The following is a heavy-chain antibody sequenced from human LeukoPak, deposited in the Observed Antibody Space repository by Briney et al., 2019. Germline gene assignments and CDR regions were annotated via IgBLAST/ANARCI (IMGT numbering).Heavy chain of an antibody. V-gene: IGHV4-59*12. D-gene: IGHD3-22*01. Sequence: SETLSLTCTVSGCSISSYYWSWIRQPPGKGLEWIGYIYYSGSTNYNPFLKSRVTISVDTSKNQFSLKLSSVPAADTAVYYCARGLLSTRRITMIVSFLGTPHDAFDIWGQGTMVTVSS. CDR1: GCSISSYY. CDR3: ARGLLSTRRITMIVSFLGTPHDAFDI. J-gene: IGHJ3*02. CDR2: IYYSGST.